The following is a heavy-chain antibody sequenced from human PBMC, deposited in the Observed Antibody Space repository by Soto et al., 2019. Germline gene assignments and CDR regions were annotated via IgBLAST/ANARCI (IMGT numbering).Heavy chain of an antibody. J-gene: IGHJ3*02. CDR1: GFTFSSYS. D-gene: IGHD1-20*01. CDR3: ARDIITGTRLPFDI. V-gene: IGHV3-21*01. CDR2: ISSSSSYI. Sequence: PGGSLRLSCAASGFTFSSYSMNWVRQAPGKGLEWVSSISSSSSYIYYADSVKGRFTISRDNAKNSLYLQMNSLRAEDTAVYYCARDIITGTRLPFDIRGQGTSVTVSS.